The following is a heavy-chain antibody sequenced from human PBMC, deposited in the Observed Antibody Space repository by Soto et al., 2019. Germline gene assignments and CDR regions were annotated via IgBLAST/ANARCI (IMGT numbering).Heavy chain of an antibody. CDR3: ARRYGRAFDI. D-gene: IGHD4-17*01. Sequence: SETLSLTCTVSGGSISSSSYYWGWIRQPPGKGLEWIGRIYYSGSTYYNPSLKSRVTISVDTSKNQFSLKLRSVTAADTAVYYCARRYGRAFDIWGQGTMVTVSS. J-gene: IGHJ3*02. CDR2: IYYSGST. V-gene: IGHV4-39*01. CDR1: GGSISSSSYY.